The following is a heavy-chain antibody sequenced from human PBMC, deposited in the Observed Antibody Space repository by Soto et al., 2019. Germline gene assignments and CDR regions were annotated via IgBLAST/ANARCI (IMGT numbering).Heavy chain of an antibody. CDR3: TRERKGETNGSGY. V-gene: IGHV3-21*01. D-gene: IGHD1-26*01. CDR2: ISSSGDYI. J-gene: IGHJ4*02. Sequence: SLRLSCAASGFTLSEYTMNWVRQAPGKGLEWVSSISSSGDYIYYADSLKGRFTISRDSPKSSLSLQMNSLRAEDTAVYYCTRERKGETNGSGYWGQGTLVTVSS. CDR1: GFTLSEYT.